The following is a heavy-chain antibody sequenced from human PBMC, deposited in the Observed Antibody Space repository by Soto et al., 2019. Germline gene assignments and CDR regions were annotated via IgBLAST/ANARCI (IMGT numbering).Heavy chain of an antibody. D-gene: IGHD4-17*01. CDR3: ARGGDGDIDY. J-gene: IGHJ4*02. Sequence: SETLSLTCAVSGGSISSGGYSWSWIRQPPGKGLEWIGYIYHSGSTYYNPSLKSRVTISVDRSKNQFSLKLSSVTAADTAVHYCARGGDGDIDYWGQGTLVTVSS. V-gene: IGHV4-30-2*01. CDR2: IYHSGST. CDR1: GGSISSGGYS.